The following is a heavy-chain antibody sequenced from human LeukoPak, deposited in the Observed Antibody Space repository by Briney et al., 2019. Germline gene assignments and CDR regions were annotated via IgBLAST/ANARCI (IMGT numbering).Heavy chain of an antibody. CDR3: ITASLN. Sequence: GGSLRLSCAASGLTFTNAWMNWVRQAPGKGLEWVGRIQSKTDGGTTDYAAPMKGRFTISRDDSKNTLYLQMNSLKTEDTAVYYCITASLNWGQGTLVTVSS. D-gene: IGHD5/OR15-5a*01. CDR2: IQSKTDGGTT. CDR1: GLTFTNAW. J-gene: IGHJ4*02. V-gene: IGHV3-15*01.